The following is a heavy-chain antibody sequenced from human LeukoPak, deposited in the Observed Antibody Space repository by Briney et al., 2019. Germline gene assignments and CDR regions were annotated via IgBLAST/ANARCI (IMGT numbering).Heavy chain of an antibody. CDR3: ARGPRITMVVVVIRGGAFDI. J-gene: IGHJ3*02. CDR1: GGSISSYY. D-gene: IGHD3-22*01. CDR2: IYTSGST. Sequence: SETLSLTCTVSGGSISSYYWSWIRQPAGKGLEWIGRIYTSGSTNYNPSLKGRVTMSVDTSKNQFSLKLSSVTAADTAVYYCARGPRITMVVVVIRGGAFDIWGQGTMVTVSS. V-gene: IGHV4-4*07.